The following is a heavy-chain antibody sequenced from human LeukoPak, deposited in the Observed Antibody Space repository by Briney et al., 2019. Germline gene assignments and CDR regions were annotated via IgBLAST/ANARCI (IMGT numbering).Heavy chain of an antibody. V-gene: IGHV4-30-4*01. D-gene: IGHD4-23*01. CDR3: ARDLLNEGNHLDY. CDR1: GGSISSGDYY. J-gene: IGHJ4*02. CDR2: IYYSGST. Sequence: PSETLSLTCTVSGGSISSGDYYWSWIRQPPGKGLEWIGYIYYSGSTYYNPSLKSRVTISVDTSKNQSSLKLSSVTAADTAVCYCARDLLNEGNHLDYWGQGTLVTVSS.